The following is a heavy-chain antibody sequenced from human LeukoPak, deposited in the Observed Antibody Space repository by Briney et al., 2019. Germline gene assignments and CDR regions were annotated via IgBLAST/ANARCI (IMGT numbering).Heavy chain of an antibody. J-gene: IGHJ6*02. Sequence: PSETLSLTCTVSGGSISSYHWRWIRQSPGKGLEWIGYIYYSGSTNYNPSLKSRVTITVDTSKNQFSLKLSAVTAGATAVYYCARRAANYYYGMDVWGQGTTVTVSS. CDR2: IYYSGST. D-gene: IGHD2-15*01. CDR1: GGSISSYH. CDR3: ARRAANYYYGMDV. V-gene: IGHV4-59*08.